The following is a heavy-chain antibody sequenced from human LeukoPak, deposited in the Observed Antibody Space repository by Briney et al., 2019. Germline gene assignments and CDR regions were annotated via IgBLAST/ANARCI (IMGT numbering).Heavy chain of an antibody. CDR3: AKGHYDSSDYNYFTN. CDR1: GFTFSSYA. V-gene: IGHV3-23*01. J-gene: IGHJ4*02. D-gene: IGHD3-22*01. CDR2: ISNSGGST. Sequence: GGSLRLSCAASGFTFSSYAMSWVRQAPGKGLERVSVISNSGGSTHYADSVKGRFTISRDNSKNTLYLQMNSLRAEDTAVYYCAKGHYDSSDYNYFTNWGQGTLVSVSS.